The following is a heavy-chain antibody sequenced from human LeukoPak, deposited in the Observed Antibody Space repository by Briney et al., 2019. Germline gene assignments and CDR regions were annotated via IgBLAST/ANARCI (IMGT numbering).Heavy chain of an antibody. CDR3: ARADYGGNSGDY. D-gene: IGHD4-23*01. CDR1: GGTFSSYA. J-gene: IGHJ4*02. CDR2: ISAYNGNT. Sequence: ASVKVSCKASGGTFSSYAISWVRQAPGQGLEWMGWISAYNGNTNYAQKLQGRVTMTTDTSTSTAYMELRSLRSDDTAVYYCARADYGGNSGDYWGQGTLVTVSS. V-gene: IGHV1-18*01.